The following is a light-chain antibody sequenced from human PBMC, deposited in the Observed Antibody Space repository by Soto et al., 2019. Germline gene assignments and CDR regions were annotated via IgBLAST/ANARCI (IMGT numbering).Light chain of an antibody. CDR2: DAS. J-gene: IGKJ3*01. CDR1: QDISNY. V-gene: IGKV1-33*01. Sequence: DLQMTQSPSSLSASVGDRVTITCQASQDISNYLNWYQQKPGKAPKLLIYDASNLETGVPSRFSGSGSGTAFTFTISSLQPEDIATYYCQQYDNLPFTFGPGTKVDIK. CDR3: QQYDNLPFT.